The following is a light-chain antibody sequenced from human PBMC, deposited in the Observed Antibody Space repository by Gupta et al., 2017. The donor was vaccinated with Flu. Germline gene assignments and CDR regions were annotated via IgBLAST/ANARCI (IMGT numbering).Light chain of an antibody. Sequence: QSVLTQPPSASGTPGQGVTISCSGRTSNIGHTPVNWFPQLPGTAPKLLMYSNDQRHSGVPDRFSGSKSGTSASLAISGLQAVDEADYYCAAWDGILSAYVFGTGTKVTVL. CDR2: SND. J-gene: IGLJ1*01. CDR3: AAWDGILSAYV. V-gene: IGLV1-44*01. CDR1: TSNIGHTP.